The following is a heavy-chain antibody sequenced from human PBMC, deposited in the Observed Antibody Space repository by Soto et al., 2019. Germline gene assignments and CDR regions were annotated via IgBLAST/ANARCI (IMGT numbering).Heavy chain of an antibody. Sequence: WASVKVSCKASGGTFSSYAISWVRQAPGQGLEWMGGIIPIFGTANYAQKFQGRVTITADESTSTAYMELSSLRSEDTAVYYCASPLDYGSGSDPYYYYGMDVWGQGTTVTVSS. J-gene: IGHJ6*02. CDR1: GGTFSSYA. CDR2: IIPIFGTA. D-gene: IGHD3-10*01. CDR3: ASPLDYGSGSDPYYYYGMDV. V-gene: IGHV1-69*13.